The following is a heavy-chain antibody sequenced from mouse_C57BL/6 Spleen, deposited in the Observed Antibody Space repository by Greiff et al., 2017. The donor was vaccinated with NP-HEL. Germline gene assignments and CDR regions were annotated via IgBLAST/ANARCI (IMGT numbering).Heavy chain of an antibody. V-gene: IGHV1-18*01. Sequence: EVQLQQSGPELVKPGASVKIPCKASGYTFTDYNMDWVKQSHGKSLEWIGDINPNNGGTIYNQKFKGKATLTVDKSSSTAYMELRSLTSEDTAVYDCARVRDGYAAMDYWGQGTSVTVSS. D-gene: IGHD2-2*01. CDR2: INPNNGGT. J-gene: IGHJ4*01. CDR3: ARVRDGYAAMDY. CDR1: GYTFTDYN.